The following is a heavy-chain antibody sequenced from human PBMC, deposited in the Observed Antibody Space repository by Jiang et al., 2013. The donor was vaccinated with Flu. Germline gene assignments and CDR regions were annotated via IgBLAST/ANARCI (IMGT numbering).Heavy chain of an antibody. CDR1: GYTFTGYY. J-gene: IGHJ6*02. D-gene: IGHD1-7*01. V-gene: IGHV1-2*02. CDR3: ARDVRARIIWNYVGYGMDV. CDR2: INPNSGGT. Sequence: VQLVESGAEVKKPGASVKVSCKASGYTFTGYYMHWVRQAPGQGPEWMGWINPNSGGTSYAQKFQGRVTMTRDTSIRTAYMEMSRLRSDDTAMYYCARDVRARIIWNYVGYGMDVWGQGTTVTVSS.